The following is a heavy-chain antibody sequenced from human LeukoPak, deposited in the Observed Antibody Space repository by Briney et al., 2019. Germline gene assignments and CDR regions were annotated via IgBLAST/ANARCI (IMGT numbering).Heavy chain of an antibody. J-gene: IGHJ4*02. D-gene: IGHD1-1*01. CDR2: IRYDGSDK. CDR3: AKDTPTTGYHLDS. Sequence: GGSLSLSCAASGFTLRGYGMHWVRQAPGKGLEWVAFIRYDGSDKSYADSVKGRFTISRDSSENTLYLQINSLRVEDTAVYYCAKDTPTTGYHLDSWGQGTLVTVSS. V-gene: IGHV3-30*02. CDR1: GFTLRGYG.